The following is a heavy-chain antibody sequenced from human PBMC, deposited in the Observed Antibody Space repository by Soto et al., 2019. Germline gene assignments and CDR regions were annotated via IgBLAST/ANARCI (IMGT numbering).Heavy chain of an antibody. V-gene: IGHV3-33*01. CDR3: ARDAHRGGAPDY. D-gene: IGHD3-16*01. J-gene: IGHJ4*02. CDR1: GFTFSSYG. Sequence: QVQLVESGGGVVQPGRSLRLSCAASGFTFSSYGMHWVRQAPGKWLEWGAVIWYDGSNRYYADSVKGRFTISRDNSKNTLDLQMNSLSAEDQAVYFCARDAHRGGAPDYWGQGTLVTVS. CDR2: IWYDGSNR.